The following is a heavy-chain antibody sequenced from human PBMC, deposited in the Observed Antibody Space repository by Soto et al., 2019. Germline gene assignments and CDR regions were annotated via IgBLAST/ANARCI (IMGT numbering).Heavy chain of an antibody. Sequence: QVQLQESGPGLVKPSETLSLTCTVSGGSISSYYWSWIRQPPGKGLEWIGYIYYSGSTNYNPTLKNRVTITVDTSKNQFSLKLSSVTAADTAVYYCARDPPPVVIWGQGTMVTVSS. CDR2: IYYSGST. D-gene: IGHD3-16*01. CDR1: GGSISSYY. CDR3: ARDPPPVVI. J-gene: IGHJ3*02. V-gene: IGHV4-59*01.